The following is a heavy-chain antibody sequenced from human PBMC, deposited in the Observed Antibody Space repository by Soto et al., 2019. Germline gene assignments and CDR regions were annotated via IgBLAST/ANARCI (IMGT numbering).Heavy chain of an antibody. CDR1: GDSVSNNSVA. J-gene: IGHJ4*02. CDR2: TYYRSKWHY. CDR3: ARTLRGXXVKYFDD. V-gene: IGHV6-1*01. D-gene: IGHD3-10*01. Sequence: TLSLTCAISGDSVSNNSVAWNWVRQSPSRGLEWLGRTYYRSKWHYDYAPSVRSRITINPDTSENHFSLQLNSVSPEDAAVYYCARTLRGXXVKYFDDWGQGTLVTVSS.